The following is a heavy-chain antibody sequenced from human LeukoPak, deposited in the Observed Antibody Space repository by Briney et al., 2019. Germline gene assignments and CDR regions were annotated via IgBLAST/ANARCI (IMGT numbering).Heavy chain of an antibody. Sequence: GGSLRLSCAASGFTVRNNYMSWVRQAPGKGLEWVSGIYSGDSTYYADSVKGRFTISRDNSKNTLYLQMNNLRAEDTAVYYCARKVSVYYYMDVWGKGTTVTVSS. V-gene: IGHV3-66*01. CDR2: IYSGDST. D-gene: IGHD2-8*01. CDR3: ARKVSVYYYMDV. CDR1: GFTVRNNY. J-gene: IGHJ6*03.